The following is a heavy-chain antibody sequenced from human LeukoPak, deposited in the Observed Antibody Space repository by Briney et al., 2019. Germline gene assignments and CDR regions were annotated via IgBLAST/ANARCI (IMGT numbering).Heavy chain of an antibody. J-gene: IGHJ4*02. CDR3: ARDLDSSHFDY. CDR1: GFTFSDYY. CDR2: ISSSGSTI. Sequence: GGSLRLSCAASGFTFSDYYMTWIRQAPGKGLEWVSYISSSGSTIYYADSVKGRFTISRDNAKNSLYLQMNSLRAEDTAVYYCARDLDSSHFDYWGQGTLVTVSS. D-gene: IGHD3/OR15-3a*01. V-gene: IGHV3-11*01.